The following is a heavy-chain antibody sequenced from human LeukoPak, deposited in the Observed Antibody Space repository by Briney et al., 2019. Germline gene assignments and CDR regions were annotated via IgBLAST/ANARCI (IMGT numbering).Heavy chain of an antibody. CDR3: ARGSSSSSWYFDY. J-gene: IGHJ4*02. CDR2: IYYSGST. V-gene: IGHV4-59*01. CDR1: GGSISSYY. Sequence: SETLSFTCTVSGGSISSYYWSWIRKPPGKGLEWIGYIYYSGSTNYNPSLKSRVTISVDTSKNQFSLKLSSVTAADTAVYYCARGSSSSSWYFDYWGQGTLVTVSS. D-gene: IGHD6-13*01.